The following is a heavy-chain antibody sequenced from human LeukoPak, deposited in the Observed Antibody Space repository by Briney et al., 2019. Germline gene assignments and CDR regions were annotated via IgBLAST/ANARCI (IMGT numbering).Heavy chain of an antibody. D-gene: IGHD6-19*01. J-gene: IGHJ4*02. CDR3: ARGGSGWSFEY. V-gene: IGHV3-13*04. CDR2: IGPAGDT. Sequence: PGGSLRLSCAASGFTFSKYDMHWIRQATGKGLEWVSVIGPAGDTYYLGSVKGRFNISRENAKNSLSLQMNSLRAGDTAVYYCARGGSGWSFEYWGQGILVTVSS. CDR1: GFTFSKYD.